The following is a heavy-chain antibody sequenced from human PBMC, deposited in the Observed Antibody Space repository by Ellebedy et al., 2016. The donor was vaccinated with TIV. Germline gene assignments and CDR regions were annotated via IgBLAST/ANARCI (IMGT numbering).Heavy chain of an antibody. D-gene: IGHD1-14*01. J-gene: IGHJ3*02. CDR3: ANIWYGRSVDAFDI. CDR2: ISYSSDIT. V-gene: IGHV3-23*01. Sequence: ETLSLTXTVSGDSISSGSYYWSWVRQAPGKGLEWVSSISYSSDITHYADSVKGRFTISRDNSKNTLYLQMNSLRAEDTAVYYCANIWYGRSVDAFDIWGQGTRVTVSS. CDR1: GDSISSGSYY.